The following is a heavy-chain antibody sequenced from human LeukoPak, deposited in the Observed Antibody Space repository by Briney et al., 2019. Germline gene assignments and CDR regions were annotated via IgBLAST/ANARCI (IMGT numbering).Heavy chain of an antibody. CDR1: GYSISSGYY. CDR2: INHSGST. Sequence: SETLSLTCAVSGYSISSGYYWGWIRQPPGKGLGWIGSINHSGSTYYNPSLKSRVTISVDTSKNQFSLKLSSVTAADTAVYYCASLYYYGSGSYYIQYFQHWGQGTLVTVSS. V-gene: IGHV4-38-2*01. D-gene: IGHD3-10*01. CDR3: ASLYYYGSGSYYIQYFQH. J-gene: IGHJ1*01.